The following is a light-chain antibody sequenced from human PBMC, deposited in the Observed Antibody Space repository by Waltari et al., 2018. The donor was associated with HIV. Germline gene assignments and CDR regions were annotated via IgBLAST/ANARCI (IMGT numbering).Light chain of an antibody. CDR2: EVS. V-gene: IGLV2-14*01. CDR1: SSDVGGYNY. Sequence: QSALTQPASVSGSPGQSITISCTGTSSDVGGYNYVSWYQQHPGKAPNLLIYEVSDRPSGVSNRFSGSKSGNTASLTISGLQTEDEADYYCSSYTSTITVVFGGGTKLTVL. J-gene: IGLJ2*01. CDR3: SSYTSTITVV.